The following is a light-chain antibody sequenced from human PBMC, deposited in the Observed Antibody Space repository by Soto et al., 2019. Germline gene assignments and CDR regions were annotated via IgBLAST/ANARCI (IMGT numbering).Light chain of an antibody. CDR2: WAS. V-gene: IGKV4-1*01. Sequence: DIVMTQSPDSLAVSLGERATINCKSSQSVLYSSNNKNYLAWYQQKPGQPPKLLIYWASTRESGVPDRFSGSGSGTDFTLTISSLQAEDVAVYYCQQYYSTPFTSGPGTKEDIK. J-gene: IGKJ3*01. CDR1: QSVLYSSNNKNY. CDR3: QQYYSTPFT.